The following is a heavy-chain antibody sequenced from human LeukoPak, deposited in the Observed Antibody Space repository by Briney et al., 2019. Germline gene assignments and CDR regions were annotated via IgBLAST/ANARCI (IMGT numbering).Heavy chain of an antibody. Sequence: SETLSLTCTVSGGSISSYYWSWIRQPPGKGLEWIGYIYYSGSTYYNPSLKSRVTISVDTSKNQFSLKLSSVTAADTAVYYCASAPDGVTPAEFDYWGQGTLVTVSP. J-gene: IGHJ4*02. CDR2: IYYSGST. CDR3: ASAPDGVTPAEFDY. V-gene: IGHV4-59*06. CDR1: GGSISSYY. D-gene: IGHD2-8*01.